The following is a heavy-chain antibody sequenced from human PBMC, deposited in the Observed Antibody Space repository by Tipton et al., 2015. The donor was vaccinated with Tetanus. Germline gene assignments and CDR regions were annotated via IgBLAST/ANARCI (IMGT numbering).Heavy chain of an antibody. CDR1: GASISSAIYL. V-gene: IGHV4-39*01. CDR2: VSFTGNT. CDR3: ARLAMTAVTNDY. Sequence: LSLTCTVSGASISSAIYLWGWIRQPPGKGLEWIGSVSFTGNTYYNPSLQSRLSMSGDTSRNMFSLKLSSVTAADTAIYYCARLAMTAVTNDYWGQGTLVTVSS. D-gene: IGHD4-11*01. J-gene: IGHJ4*02.